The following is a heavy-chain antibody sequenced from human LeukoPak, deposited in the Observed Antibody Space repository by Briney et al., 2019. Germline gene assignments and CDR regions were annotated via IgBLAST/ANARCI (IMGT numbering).Heavy chain of an antibody. D-gene: IGHD3-22*01. CDR3: AASPDYYDSSGYSYYFDY. J-gene: IGHJ4*02. CDR1: VFTFTSSA. V-gene: IGHV1-58*01. CDR2: IVVGSGNT. Sequence: GTSVKVSCKASVFTFTSSAVKWVRQARGQRLEWIGWIVVGSGNTNYAQKFQERVTITRDMSTSTAYMELSSLRSEDTAVYYCAASPDYYDSSGYSYYFDYWGQGTLVTVSS.